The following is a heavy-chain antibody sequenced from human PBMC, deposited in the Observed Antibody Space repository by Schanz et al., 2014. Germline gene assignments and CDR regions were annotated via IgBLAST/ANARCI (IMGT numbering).Heavy chain of an antibody. D-gene: IGHD6-13*01. V-gene: IGHV1-46*01. CDR3: ARGPPYSSTYDY. Sequence: QVHLVQSGAEVKKPGASVKVSCKASGYIFTSYSMHWVRQAPGQGLEWLGIINPSGVSTSSAQEFQGRITMTRNTSVSTAYMELSSLRSEDTAVYYCARGPPYSSTYDYWGQGTLVTVSS. CDR1: GYIFTSYS. J-gene: IGHJ4*02. CDR2: INPSGVST.